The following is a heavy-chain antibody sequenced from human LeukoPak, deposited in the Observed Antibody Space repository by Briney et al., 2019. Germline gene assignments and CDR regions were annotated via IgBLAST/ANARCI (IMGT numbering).Heavy chain of an antibody. CDR1: GGSISSYY. CDR3: AREGYYYDSSGSTSLAFDI. Sequence: SETLSLTCTVSGGSISSYYWSWIRQPPGKGLEWIGYIYYSGSTNYNPSLKSRVTISVDTSKNQFSLKLSSVTAADTAVYYCAREGYYYDSSGSTSLAFDIWGQGTMVTVSS. CDR2: IYYSGST. J-gene: IGHJ3*02. D-gene: IGHD3-22*01. V-gene: IGHV4-59*12.